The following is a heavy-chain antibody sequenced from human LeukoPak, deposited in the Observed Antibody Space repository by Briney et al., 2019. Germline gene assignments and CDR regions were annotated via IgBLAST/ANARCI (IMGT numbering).Heavy chain of an antibody. V-gene: IGHV4-39*02. CDR1: GGSISTSNYY. D-gene: IGHD2-2*01. J-gene: IGHJ4*02. CDR3: AFSHTVVVPAQFDS. CDR2: IFYSGST. Sequence: SETLSLTCTVSGGSISTSNYYWGWVRQPPGKGLEWIGNIFYSGSTYYSPSLKSRVTISLDTSKDHFSLELSYVTAADTAFYYCAFSHTVVVPAQFDSWGPGTLVTVSS.